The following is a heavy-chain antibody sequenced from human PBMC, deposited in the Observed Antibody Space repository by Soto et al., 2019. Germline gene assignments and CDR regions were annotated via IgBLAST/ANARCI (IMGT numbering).Heavy chain of an antibody. CDR2: SYYSGET. CDR1: GGSISCTDYY. D-gene: IGHD3-10*02. V-gene: IGHV4-30-4*01. Sequence: SETLSLTCAVSGGSISCTDYYWSWVRQTPGKGLEWIGYSYYSGETHYNPSLKSRVTISRDNAKNSLYLQINSLRGEDTAIYFCARSGDNYNVLDYWGPGTPVTVSS. J-gene: IGHJ4*02. CDR3: ARSGDNYNVLDY.